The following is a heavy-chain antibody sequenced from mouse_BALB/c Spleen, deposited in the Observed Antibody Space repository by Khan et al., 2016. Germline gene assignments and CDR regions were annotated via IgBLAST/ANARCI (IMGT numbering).Heavy chain of an antibody. Sequence: EVKLLESGGGLVRPGGSLKLSCAASGFDFGRFWMSWVRQAPGKGLEWIGEINPDSRTINYSPSLKDKFTISRDNAKSTLYLQMSKVRSEDTALYYCARAGYYGYLAYWGQGTLVSVSA. CDR3: ARAGYYGYLAY. CDR1: GFDFGRFW. CDR2: INPDSRTI. J-gene: IGHJ3*01. V-gene: IGHV4-1*02. D-gene: IGHD1-1*01.